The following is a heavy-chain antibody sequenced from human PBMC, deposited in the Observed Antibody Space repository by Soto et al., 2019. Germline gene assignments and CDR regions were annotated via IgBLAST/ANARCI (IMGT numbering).Heavy chain of an antibody. Sequence: QVQLLQSGAEVKKPGTSVRVSCRASGYTFKDYDINWVRRAPGQGLEWMGWMNPNSGNTAYARKFHDRITMTRSVSAMTDFMELSSLTPEDTAVYYCARRMTWSLWCFDLWGSGTQVTVSS. D-gene: IGHD3-3*01. CDR2: MNPNSGNT. CDR3: ARRMTWSLWCFDL. CDR1: GYTFKDYD. J-gene: IGHJ2*01. V-gene: IGHV1-8*01.